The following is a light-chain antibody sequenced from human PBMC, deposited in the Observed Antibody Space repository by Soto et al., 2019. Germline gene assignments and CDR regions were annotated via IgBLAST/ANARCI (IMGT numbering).Light chain of an antibody. CDR2: GAS. V-gene: IGKV3-15*01. J-gene: IGKJ1*01. CDR3: QQYKDWSTT. Sequence: EIVMTQSPATLSVSPGQRASLSCRASQSVSTTLAWYHQKPGQAPRLLVYGASTRATRIPARFSGSGAGTDFTLTITSLQSEDFGVYYCQQYKDWSTTFGKGTKVELK. CDR1: QSVSTT.